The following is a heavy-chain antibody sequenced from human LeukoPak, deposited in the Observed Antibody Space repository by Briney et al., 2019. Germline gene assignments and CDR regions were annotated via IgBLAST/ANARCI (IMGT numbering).Heavy chain of an antibody. CDR2: IDTNSGAT. V-gene: IGHV1-2*02. D-gene: IGHD2-15*01. J-gene: IGHJ4*02. Sequence: GASVKVSCKASGYTFSAYYMHWVRQAPGQGLDWMGWIDTNSGATKYAQKFQGRVTITRDTSIGTAYMELSTLISGDTAVYYCASEAFCVGGSCQLHRVASWGPGTLVTVPS. CDR1: GYTFSAYY. CDR3: ASEAFCVGGSCQLHRVAS.